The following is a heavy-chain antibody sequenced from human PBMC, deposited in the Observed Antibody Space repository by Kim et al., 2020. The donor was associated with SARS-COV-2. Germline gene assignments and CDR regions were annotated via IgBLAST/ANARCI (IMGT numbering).Heavy chain of an antibody. D-gene: IGHD3-22*01. V-gene: IGHV1-69*13. Sequence: SVKVSCKASGGTFSSYAISWVRQAPGQGLEWMGGIIPIFGTANYAQKFQGRVTITADESTSTAYMELSSLRSEDTAVYYCARWGPLPERAYYYDSSGYYYWGDYWGQGTLVTVSS. CDR3: ARWGPLPERAYYYDSSGYYYWGDY. CDR1: GGTFSSYA. J-gene: IGHJ4*02. CDR2: IIPIFGTA.